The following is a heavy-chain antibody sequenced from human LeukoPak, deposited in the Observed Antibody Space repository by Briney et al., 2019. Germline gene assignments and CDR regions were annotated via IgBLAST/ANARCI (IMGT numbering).Heavy chain of an antibody. CDR3: ANIRGYRYGPHGDY. CDR1: GFTFSSNA. D-gene: IGHD5-18*01. Sequence: GGPLRPSFAASGFTFSSNAMSWVRQAQGKGLKWAPAIGGSGDSTYYADSVKGRFTISRDNSKNTLYLQMNSLRAEDTAVYYCANIRGYRYGPHGDYWGQGTLVTVSS. CDR2: IGGSGDST. J-gene: IGHJ4*02. V-gene: IGHV3-23*01.